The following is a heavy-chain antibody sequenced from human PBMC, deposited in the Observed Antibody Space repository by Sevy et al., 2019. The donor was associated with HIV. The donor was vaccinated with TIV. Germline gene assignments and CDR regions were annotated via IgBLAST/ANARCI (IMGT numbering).Heavy chain of an antibody. D-gene: IGHD3-22*01. Sequence: GGSLRLSCAVSGFSFDSYGMTWVRQAPGKGLEWVSGISGSGTRTYYADSVKGRFIISRDNSKNTLYLQMNSLRSEDTAIEYYGKGGGGHYDPDEIGYYFYYYNMDVWGKGTTVTVSS. V-gene: IGHV3-23*01. CDR2: ISGSGTRT. CDR3: GKGGGGHYDPDEIGYYFYYYNMDV. J-gene: IGHJ6*03. CDR1: GFSFDSYG.